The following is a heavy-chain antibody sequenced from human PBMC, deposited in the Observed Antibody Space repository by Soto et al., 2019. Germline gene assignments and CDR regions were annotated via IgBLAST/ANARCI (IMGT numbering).Heavy chain of an antibody. CDR3: ARPLVTYYYDSSDLGAFDI. J-gene: IGHJ3*02. Sequence: SVKVSCKASGGTFSSYAISWVRQAPGQGLEWMGGIIPIFGTANYAQKFQGRVTITADESTSTAYMELSSLRSEDTAVYYCARPLVTYYYDSSDLGAFDIWGQGTMVTVS. D-gene: IGHD3-22*01. V-gene: IGHV1-69*13. CDR1: GGTFSSYA. CDR2: IIPIFGTA.